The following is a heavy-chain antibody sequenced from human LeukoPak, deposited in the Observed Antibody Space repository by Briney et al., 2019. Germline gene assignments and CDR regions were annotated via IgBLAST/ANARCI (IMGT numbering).Heavy chain of an antibody. D-gene: IGHD2-2*01. J-gene: IGHJ4*02. CDR3: ARGYVIVPAAIPGFDY. CDR2: INPSSGST. Sequence: GASVKVSCKASGYTFTSYYMHWVRQAPGQGLEWMGIINPSSGSTSYAQKLQGRVTMTRDTSTSTVYMELSSLRSEDTAVYYCARGYVIVPAAIPGFDYWGQGTLVTVSS. V-gene: IGHV1-46*01. CDR1: GYTFTSYY.